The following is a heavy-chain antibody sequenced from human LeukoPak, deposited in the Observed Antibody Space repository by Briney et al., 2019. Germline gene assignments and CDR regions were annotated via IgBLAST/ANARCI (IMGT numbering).Heavy chain of an antibody. CDR1: GGSISSYY. V-gene: IGHV4-59*01. CDR3: ASMWGRSGYRPRESYYYGMDV. CDR2: IYYSGST. J-gene: IGHJ6*02. D-gene: IGHD3-3*01. Sequence: SETLPLTCTVSGGSISSYYWSWIRQPPGKGLEWIGYIYYSGSTNYNPSLKSRVTISVDTSKNQFSLKLSSVTAADTAVYYCASMWGRSGYRPRESYYYGMDVWGQGTTVTVSS.